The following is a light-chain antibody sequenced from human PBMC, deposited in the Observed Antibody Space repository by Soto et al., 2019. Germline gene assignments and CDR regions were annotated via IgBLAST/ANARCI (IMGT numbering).Light chain of an antibody. CDR2: AIS. CDR1: QPVSSW. Sequence: DIQMTQSPSSVSASVGDRVTITCRASQPVSSWLAWYHQKPGEAPKLLIYAISSLQTGVPSRFSGSGSGTDFTLTISSLQPEDFASYYCQEANSFTFGGGTKVEIK. CDR3: QEANSFT. J-gene: IGKJ4*01. V-gene: IGKV1-12*02.